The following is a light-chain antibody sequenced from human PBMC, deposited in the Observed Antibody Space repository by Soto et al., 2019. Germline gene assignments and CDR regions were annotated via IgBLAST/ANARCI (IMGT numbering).Light chain of an antibody. Sequence: QSVLTQSPSASGSLGASVTLTCTRSSGNIYYAIEWHQQQQEKGPRYLMKLNSDGSHSKGDGIPDRFSGSSSGAERYLTIPGLQSEDDADYSCQSCGTGVVVFGRGTKLTVL. V-gene: IGLV4-69*01. CDR1: SGNIYYA. CDR2: LNSDGSH. CDR3: QSCGTGVVV. J-gene: IGLJ2*01.